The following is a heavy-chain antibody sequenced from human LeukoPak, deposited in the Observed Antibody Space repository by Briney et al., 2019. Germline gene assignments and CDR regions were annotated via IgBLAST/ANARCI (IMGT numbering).Heavy chain of an antibody. V-gene: IGHV1-46*01. CDR3: ARDGSPHVSXTVLISPDY. CDR2: INPSGGDT. CDR1: GYTFTSYY. J-gene: IGHJ4*02. D-gene: IGHD3-22*01. Sequence: ASVKVSCKASGYTFTSYYMHWVRQAPGQGLEWMGIINPSGGDTNYAQKFQGRVTMTRDTSTSTVYMELSSLRSEDTAVYYCARDGSPHVSXTVLISPDYWGQGTLVTVS.